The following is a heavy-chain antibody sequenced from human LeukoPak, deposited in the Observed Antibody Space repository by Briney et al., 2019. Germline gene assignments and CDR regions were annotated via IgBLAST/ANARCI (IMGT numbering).Heavy chain of an antibody. V-gene: IGHV3-33*01. CDR1: GFTFSSYG. J-gene: IGHJ4*02. Sequence: GGSLRLSCAASGFTFSSYGMHWVRQAPGKGLEWVAVIWYDGSNKYYADSVKGRITISRDNSKNTLYLQMNSLRAEDTAVYYCASDPSVVTAIEYYFDYWGQGTLVTVSS. CDR2: IWYDGSNK. CDR3: ASDPSVVTAIEYYFDY. D-gene: IGHD2-21*02.